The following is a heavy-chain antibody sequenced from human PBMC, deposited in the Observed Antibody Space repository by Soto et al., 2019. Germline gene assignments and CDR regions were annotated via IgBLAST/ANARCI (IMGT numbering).Heavy chain of an antibody. V-gene: IGHV3-74*01. Sequence: EVQLVESGGGLVQPGGSLRLSCAASGFTFSSYWIHWVRQAPGTGLVWVSRIKGDESTTNYADSVKGRFTISRDKARNTVYLQMNSLRAEDTAVYYCARGAFRAYYLDSWGQGTLVTVSS. CDR2: IKGDESTT. CDR3: ARGAFRAYYLDS. CDR1: GFTFSSYW. J-gene: IGHJ4*02.